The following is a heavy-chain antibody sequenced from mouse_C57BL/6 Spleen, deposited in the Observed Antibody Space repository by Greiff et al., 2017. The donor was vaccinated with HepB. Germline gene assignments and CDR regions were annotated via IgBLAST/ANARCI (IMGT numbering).Heavy chain of an antibody. Sequence: VQLKESGGGLVKPGGSLKLSCAASGFTFSSYAMSWVRQTPEKRLEWVATISDGGSYTYYPDNVKGRFTISRDNAKNNLYLQMSHLKSEDTAMYYCARGGTTVYFDVWGTGTTVTVSS. CDR2: ISDGGSYT. J-gene: IGHJ1*03. CDR1: GFTFSSYA. V-gene: IGHV5-4*01. D-gene: IGHD1-1*01. CDR3: ARGGTTVYFDV.